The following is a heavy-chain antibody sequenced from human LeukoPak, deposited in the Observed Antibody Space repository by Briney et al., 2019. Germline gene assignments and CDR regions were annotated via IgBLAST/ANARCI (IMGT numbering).Heavy chain of an antibody. V-gene: IGHV1-69*13. CDR1: GGTFTNYV. D-gene: IGHD6-13*01. Sequence: SVKISCKASGGTFTNYVISWVRQAPGQGLEWMGGIIPIFGTANYAQKFQGRVTITADESTSTVYVELSSLRSEDTAVYYCASFMAAAGPDDFWGQGTLVTVSS. CDR2: IIPIFGTA. J-gene: IGHJ4*02. CDR3: ASFMAAAGPDDF.